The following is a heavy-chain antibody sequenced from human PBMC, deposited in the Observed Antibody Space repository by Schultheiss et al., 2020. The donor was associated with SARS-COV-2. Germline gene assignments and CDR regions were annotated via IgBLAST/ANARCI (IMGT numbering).Heavy chain of an antibody. V-gene: IGHV4-34*01. J-gene: IGHJ4*02. CDR3: ARASGWYDY. Sequence: SETLSLTCAVYGGSFSGYYWSWIRQPPGKGLEWIGEINHSGSTDYNPSLKSRVTISVDKSKNQFSLKLSSVTAADTAVYYCARASGWYDYWGQGTLVTVSS. CDR1: GGSFSGYY. CDR2: INHSGST. D-gene: IGHD6-19*01.